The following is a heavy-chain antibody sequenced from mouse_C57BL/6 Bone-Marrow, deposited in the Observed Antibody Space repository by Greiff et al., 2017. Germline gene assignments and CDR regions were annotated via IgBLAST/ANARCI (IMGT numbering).Heavy chain of an antibody. J-gene: IGHJ2*01. Sequence: QVQLQQSGAELVRPGASVTLSCKASGYTFTDYEMHWVKQTPVHGLEWIGAIDPETGGTAYNQKFQGKAILTADKSSSTAYMELRSLTSEDSAVYYCTRNYGRGYWGQGTTLTVSS. CDR3: TRNYGRGY. D-gene: IGHD1-1*01. V-gene: IGHV1-15*01. CDR2: IDPETGGT. CDR1: GYTFTDYE.